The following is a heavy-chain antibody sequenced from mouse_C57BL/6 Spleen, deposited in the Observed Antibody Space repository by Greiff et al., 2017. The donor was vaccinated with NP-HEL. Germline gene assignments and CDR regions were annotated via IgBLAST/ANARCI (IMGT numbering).Heavy chain of an antibody. D-gene: IGHD1-1*01. J-gene: IGHJ4*01. CDR1: GYAFSSSW. Sequence: VQLQQSGPELVKPGASVKISCKASGYAFSSSWMNWVKQRPGKGLEWIGRIYPGDGDTNYNGKFKGKATLTADKSSSTAYMQLSSLTSEDSAVYFCANYGRSYYAMDYWGQGTSVTVSS. V-gene: IGHV1-82*01. CDR3: ANYGRSYYAMDY. CDR2: IYPGDGDT.